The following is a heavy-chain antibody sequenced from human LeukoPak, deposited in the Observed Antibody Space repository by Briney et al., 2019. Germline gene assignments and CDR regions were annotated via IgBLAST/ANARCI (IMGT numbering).Heavy chain of an antibody. V-gene: IGHV3-11*01. D-gene: IGHD6-13*01. CDR3: ASRKAAAGTRYFDY. J-gene: IGHJ4*02. Sequence: GGSLRLSCAASGFTFSDPHMSWIRQAPGKGLEWVSYISGSGNIIYKADSVKGRFTISRDNAKNSLYLQMNSLRAEDTAVYYCASRKAAAGTRYFDYWGQGTLVTVSS. CDR2: ISGSGNII. CDR1: GFTFSDPH.